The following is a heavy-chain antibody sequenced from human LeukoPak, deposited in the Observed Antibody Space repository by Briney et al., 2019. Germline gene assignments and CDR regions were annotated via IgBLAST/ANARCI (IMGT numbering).Heavy chain of an antibody. Sequence: GGPLRLSCDASGFSFSDYAMHWVRQAPGKGLEWVSGISAGGHNTYYADSVKGRFTISRDNSKNTLFVQMNSLSSDDTAVYYCANQPERYCSGGSCLPSTGWGQGTLVTVSS. D-gene: IGHD2-15*01. CDR2: ISAGGHNT. CDR1: GFSFSDYA. V-gene: IGHV3-23*01. J-gene: IGHJ4*02. CDR3: ANQPERYCSGGSCLPSTG.